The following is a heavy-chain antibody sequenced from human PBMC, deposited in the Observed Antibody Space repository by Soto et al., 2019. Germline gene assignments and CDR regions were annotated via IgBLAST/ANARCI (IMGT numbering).Heavy chain of an antibody. CDR3: TRDQGGSYDSWFDP. V-gene: IGHV3-21*01. D-gene: IGHD1-26*01. J-gene: IGHJ5*02. Sequence: EVQVVESGGGLVQPGGSLRLSCSFTFSMYSMNWVRQAPGKGLEWVASISSGGSYIKYADSVKGRCTISRDNAKNSVSLQMNSLRVDDTAVYFCTRDQGGSYDSWFDPWGQGTLVTVSS. CDR1: FTFSMYS. CDR2: ISSGGSYI.